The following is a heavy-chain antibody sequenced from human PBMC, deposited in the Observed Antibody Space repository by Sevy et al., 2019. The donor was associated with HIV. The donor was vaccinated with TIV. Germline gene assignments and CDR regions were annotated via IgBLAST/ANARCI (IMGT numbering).Heavy chain of an antibody. Sequence: GGSLRLSCAVSGFTFKNAWMNWVRQAPGTGLQWVGLIKSKIDGETTDYAAPVKGRFTISRDDSINTLYLQMNSLKIEDTAVYYCATAPGYYDSAPFDYWGPGTLVTVSS. D-gene: IGHD3-22*01. CDR3: ATAPGYYDSAPFDY. V-gene: IGHV3-15*01. CDR2: IKSKIDGETT. J-gene: IGHJ4*02. CDR1: GFTFKNAW.